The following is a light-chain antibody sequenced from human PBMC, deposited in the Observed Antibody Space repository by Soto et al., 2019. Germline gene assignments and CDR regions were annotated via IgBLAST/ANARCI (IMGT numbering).Light chain of an antibody. Sequence: SLLTQPASLSGSPGPSTTPSCPGTSSDVGAYNHISWYQQHPGKAPKLLIYDVSNRPSGLSNRFSGSKSGNTASLTIAGLQADDEADYYCSSHASGSTLIFGGGTKVTVL. CDR3: SSHASGSTLI. V-gene: IGLV2-14*03. CDR2: DVS. J-gene: IGLJ2*01. CDR1: SSDVGAYNH.